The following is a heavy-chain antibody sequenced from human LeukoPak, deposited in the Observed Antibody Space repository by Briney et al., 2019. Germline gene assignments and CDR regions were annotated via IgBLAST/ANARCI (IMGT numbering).Heavy chain of an antibody. D-gene: IGHD5-12*01. CDR2: IWYDGSNK. V-gene: IGHV3-33*01. CDR3: ARGPSAYPKCFDY. J-gene: IGHJ4*02. CDR1: GFNFSSFV. Sequence: GGSLRLSCAASGFNFSSFVMHWVRQAPGKGLEWVAVIWYDGSNKYYADSVKGRFTISRGNSKNTLYLQMSSLRAEDTAVYYCARGPSAYPKCFDYWGQGTLVTVSS.